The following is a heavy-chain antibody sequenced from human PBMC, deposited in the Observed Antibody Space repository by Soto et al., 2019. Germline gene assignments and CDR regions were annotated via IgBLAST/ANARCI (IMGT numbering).Heavy chain of an antibody. J-gene: IGHJ4*02. V-gene: IGHV4-31*03. CDR1: GGSISSGGYY. CDR2: IYYSGST. D-gene: IGHD6-13*01. Sequence: QVQLQESGPGLVKPSQTLSLTCTVSGGSISSGGYYWSWIRQRPGKGLEWIGYIYYSGSTYYNPCPKSRVTISVDKSKNQFSLKLSPVTAADTPVYYGARAEQQLGGILDYWGQGTLVTVSS. CDR3: ARAEQQLGGILDY.